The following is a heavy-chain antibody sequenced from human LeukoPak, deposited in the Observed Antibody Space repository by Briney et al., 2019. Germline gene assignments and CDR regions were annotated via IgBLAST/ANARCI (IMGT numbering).Heavy chain of an antibody. CDR3: AKDPYGYSSGWYYFDY. D-gene: IGHD6-19*01. J-gene: IGHJ4*02. CDR2: IYSGGST. Sequence: GGSLRLSCAASGFTVSSNYMSWVRQAPGKGLEWVSVIYSGGSTYYADSVKGRFTISRDNSKNTLYLQMNSLRAEDTAVYYCAKDPYGYSSGWYYFDYWGQGTLVTVSS. CDR1: GFTVSSNY. V-gene: IGHV3-53*01.